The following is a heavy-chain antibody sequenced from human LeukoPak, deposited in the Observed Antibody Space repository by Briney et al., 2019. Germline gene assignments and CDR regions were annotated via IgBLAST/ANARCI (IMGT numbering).Heavy chain of an antibody. J-gene: IGHJ4*02. D-gene: IGHD6-19*01. CDR1: GFTFSSYW. CDR3: AKRGVALAVAGPRGQFDY. CDR2: ISGSGGST. Sequence: PGGSLRLSCAASGFTFSSYWMSWVRQAPGKGLEWVSAISGSGGSTYYADSVKGRFTISRGNSKNTLYLQMNSLRAEDTAVYYCAKRGVALAVAGPRGQFDYWGQGTLVTVSS. V-gene: IGHV3-23*01.